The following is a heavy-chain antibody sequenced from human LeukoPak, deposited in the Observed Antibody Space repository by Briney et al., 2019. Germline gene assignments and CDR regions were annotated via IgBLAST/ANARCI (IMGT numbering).Heavy chain of an antibody. Sequence: GRSLRLSCTTSGFTFGDHAMCWVRQAAGKGLEWVGFIRSEAYGGTTEYAASVKGRFTISRDDSRRIAYLQMNSLKTEDTALYYCPSGPMHLWLYYGMDVWRQGTTVTVSS. CDR2: IRSEAYGGTT. CDR3: PSGPMHLWLYYGMDV. CDR1: GFTFGDHA. J-gene: IGHJ6*02. D-gene: IGHD5-18*01. V-gene: IGHV3-49*04.